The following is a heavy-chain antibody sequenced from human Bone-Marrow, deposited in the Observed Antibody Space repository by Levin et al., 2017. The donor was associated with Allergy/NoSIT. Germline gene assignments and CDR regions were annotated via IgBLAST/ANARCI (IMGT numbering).Heavy chain of an antibody. CDR3: ARGIAVTDDDNYYYGLDV. Sequence: LSLTCVASGFTFNTSSLNWVRQPPGKGLEWVASISSNSNYIYYAESLKCRFTISRDTAKTSLYLQMNTLRAEDTAVYFCARGIAVTDDDNYYYGLDVWGQGTPVTVSS. J-gene: IGHJ6*02. V-gene: IGHV3-21*06. CDR1: GFTFNTSS. CDR2: ISSNSNYI. D-gene: IGHD6-19*01.